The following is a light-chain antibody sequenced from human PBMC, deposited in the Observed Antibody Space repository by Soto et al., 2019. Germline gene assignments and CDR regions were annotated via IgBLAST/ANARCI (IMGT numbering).Light chain of an antibody. V-gene: IGLV2-14*01. J-gene: IGLJ1*01. CDR2: DVS. Sequence: TQPASVSGSPGQSITISCTGTSSDVGGYKYVSWYQQHPGKAPKVIIFDVSNRPSGVSNRFSGSKSGNTASLTISGLQAEDEADYYCSSYTSSASLYVFGTGTKLTVL. CDR1: SSDVGGYKY. CDR3: SSYTSSASLYV.